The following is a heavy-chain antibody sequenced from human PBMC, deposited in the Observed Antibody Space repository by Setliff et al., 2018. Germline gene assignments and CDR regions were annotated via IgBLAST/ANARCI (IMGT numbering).Heavy chain of an antibody. CDR3: ARTSGSLHMEYYFDY. CDR1: GGSISSYY. D-gene: IGHD3-10*01. V-gene: IGHV4-59*01. Sequence: SETLSLTCTVSGGSISSYYWSWIRQPPGKGLEWIGYIYYSGSTNYNPSLKSRVTISVDTSKNQFSLKLSSVTAADTAVYYCARTSGSLHMEYYFDYWGQGTLVTVYS. J-gene: IGHJ4*02. CDR2: IYYSGST.